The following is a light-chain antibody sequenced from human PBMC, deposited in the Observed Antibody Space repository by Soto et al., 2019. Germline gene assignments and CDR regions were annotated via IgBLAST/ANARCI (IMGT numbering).Light chain of an antibody. J-gene: IGLJ2*01. V-gene: IGLV2-8*01. Sequence: QSVLTQPPSASGSPGQSVTISCAGTYSDIGDYNYVSWYQQHPDKVPKLIIYEVTKRPSGVPDRFSGSKSGYTASLTVSDLQPADEAVYYCSSYSGTNSNVIFGRGTKVTVL. CDR3: SSYSGTNSNVI. CDR2: EVT. CDR1: YSDIGDYNY.